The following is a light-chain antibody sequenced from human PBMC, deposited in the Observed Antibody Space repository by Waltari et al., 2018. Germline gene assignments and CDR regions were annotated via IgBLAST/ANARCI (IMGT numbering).Light chain of an antibody. J-gene: IGKJ1*01. CDR3: QHYVRLPAT. CDR1: QSVSRS. CDR2: GAS. Sequence: CRASQSVSRSLAWYQQKPGQAPRLLIFGASNRATGIPYRFSGSESETDFSLTISRLEPEDFAVYYCQHYVRLPATFGRGTKVEIK. V-gene: IGKV3-20*01.